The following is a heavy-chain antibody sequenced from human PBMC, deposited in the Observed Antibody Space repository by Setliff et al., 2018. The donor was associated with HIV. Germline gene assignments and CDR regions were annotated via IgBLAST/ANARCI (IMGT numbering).Heavy chain of an antibody. CDR3: ARDVEHMMDV. CDR1: GYSFINYG. J-gene: IGHJ6*02. CDR2: ISAYSDET. V-gene: IGHV1-18*01. Sequence: PSVKVSCKASGYSFINYGISWVRQAPGQGLEWMGWISAYSDETSYAQRLQGRVTMTTDTSTSTAYMELRRLTFDDTAVYYCARDVEHMMDVWGQGTTVTVSS.